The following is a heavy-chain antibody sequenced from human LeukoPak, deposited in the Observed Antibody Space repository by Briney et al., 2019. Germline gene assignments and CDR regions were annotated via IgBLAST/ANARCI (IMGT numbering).Heavy chain of an antibody. D-gene: IGHD5-24*01. Sequence: SETLSLTCTVSGGSMSHHWSLIRQSPGKGLEWIGYISHTASTNYNPSLKSRVTLSIDTSKSQLSFQLTSVTAADTAVYYCAREKSPERKTWLQLGAFDVWGQGTVVTVSS. CDR3: AREKSPERKTWLQLGAFDV. CDR2: ISHTAST. CDR1: GGSMSHH. V-gene: IGHV4-59*11. J-gene: IGHJ3*01.